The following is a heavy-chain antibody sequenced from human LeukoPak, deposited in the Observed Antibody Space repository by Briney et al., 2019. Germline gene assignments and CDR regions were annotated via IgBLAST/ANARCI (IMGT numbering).Heavy chain of an antibody. Sequence: GGSLRLSCAASGFTVSSNYMSWVRQAPGKGLEWVSVIYSGGSTYYADSVKGRFTISRDNSKNTLYLQMNSLRAEDTAVYYCAGDSKAAGLYYYYYYMDVWGKGTTVTVSS. D-gene: IGHD6-13*01. V-gene: IGHV3-66*02. CDR1: GFTVSSNY. J-gene: IGHJ6*03. CDR2: IYSGGST. CDR3: AGDSKAAGLYYYYYYMDV.